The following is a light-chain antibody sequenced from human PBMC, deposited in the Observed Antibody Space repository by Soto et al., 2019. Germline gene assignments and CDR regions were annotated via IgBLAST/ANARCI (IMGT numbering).Light chain of an antibody. V-gene: IGKV3-11*01. CDR2: EAS. Sequence: EVVLTQSPATLSLSPGERATLSCRASQSVRNFLAWYQQKPGQAPRLLIYEASNRAAGIPARFSGSGSGTDFTLTISSLEPEDFGVYYCQQRTNWPRGTFGQWTNLEI. CDR3: QQRTNWPRGT. CDR1: QSVRNF. J-gene: IGKJ2*02.